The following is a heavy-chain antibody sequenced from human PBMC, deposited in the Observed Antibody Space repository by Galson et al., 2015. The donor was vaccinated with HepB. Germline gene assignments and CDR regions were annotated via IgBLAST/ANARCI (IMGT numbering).Heavy chain of an antibody. V-gene: IGHV4-34*01. CDR3: ARGDSGDSYYMDV. D-gene: IGHD4-17*01. CDR2: INHSGIT. CDR1: GGSFSGFF. J-gene: IGHJ6*03. Sequence: ETLSLTCAVNGGSFSGFFWAWIRQPPGKGLEWIGEINHSGITNSNPSLKSRVTISVDTSKNQFSLKLNSVTAADTAVYFCARGDSGDSYYMDVWGKGTTVTVSS.